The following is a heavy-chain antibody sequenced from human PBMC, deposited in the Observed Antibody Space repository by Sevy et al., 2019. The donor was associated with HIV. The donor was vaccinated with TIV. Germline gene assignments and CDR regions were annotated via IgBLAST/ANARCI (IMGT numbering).Heavy chain of an antibody. D-gene: IGHD3-10*01. CDR1: VFTFSTYA. J-gene: IGHJ4*02. Sequence: GGSLRLSCAASVFTFSTYAMTWVRQAPGKGLEWVSVVTFSGGSTYYADSVKGRFTISRDNSKNTLYLQMNSLRAEDTAVYYCAKDRVSGTYYTGDLDYWGQGTLVTVSS. CDR2: VTFSGGST. CDR3: AKDRVSGTYYTGDLDY. V-gene: IGHV3-23*01.